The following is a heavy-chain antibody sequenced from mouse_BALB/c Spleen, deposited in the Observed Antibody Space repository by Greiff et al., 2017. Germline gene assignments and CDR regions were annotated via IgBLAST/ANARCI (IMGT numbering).Heavy chain of an antibody. CDR3: AREDGSSLFAY. V-gene: IGHV5-4*02. Sequence: EVKVVESGGGLVKPGGSLKLSCAASGFTFSDYYMYWVRQTPEKRLEWVATISDGGSYTYYPDSVKGRFTISRDNAKNNLYLQMSSLKSEDTAMYYCAREDGSSLFAYWGQGTLVTVSA. CDR2: ISDGGSYT. J-gene: IGHJ3*01. CDR1: GFTFSDYY. D-gene: IGHD1-1*01.